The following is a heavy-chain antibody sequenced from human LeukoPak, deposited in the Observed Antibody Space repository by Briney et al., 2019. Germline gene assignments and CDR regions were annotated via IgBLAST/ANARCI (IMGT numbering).Heavy chain of an antibody. CDR3: ARSSLGTITAGPFDY. Sequence: ASVKVSCKASGYTFSSYGIAWVRQAPGQGLEWMGWISGYNGNTNYAQKLQGRVSMTTDTSTTTAYMELRSLTSDDTALYYCARSSLGTITAGPFDYWGQGTLVSVSS. V-gene: IGHV1-18*01. CDR1: GYTFSSYG. D-gene: IGHD5-12*01. CDR2: ISGYNGNT. J-gene: IGHJ4*02.